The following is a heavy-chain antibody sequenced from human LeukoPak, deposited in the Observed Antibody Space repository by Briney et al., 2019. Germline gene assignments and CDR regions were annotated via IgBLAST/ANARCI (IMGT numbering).Heavy chain of an antibody. Sequence: GGSLRLSCAVSGITLSNYGMSWVRQAPGKGLEWVSSISSSSSYIYYADSVKGRFTISRDNAKNSLYLQMNSLRAEDTAVYYCAREWWELDYWGQGTLVTVSS. J-gene: IGHJ4*02. CDR1: GITLSNYG. CDR2: ISSSSSYI. D-gene: IGHD2-15*01. V-gene: IGHV3-21*01. CDR3: AREWWELDY.